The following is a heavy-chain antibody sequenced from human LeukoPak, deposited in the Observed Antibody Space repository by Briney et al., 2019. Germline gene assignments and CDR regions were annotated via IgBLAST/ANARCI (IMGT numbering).Heavy chain of an antibody. V-gene: IGHV4-39*01. CDR1: GGSISNSNW. Sequence: PSETLSLTCAVSGGSISNSNWWSWVRPPPGKGLEWIGSIYYSGSTYYNPSLKSRVTISVDTSKNQFSLKLSSVTAADTAVYYCARLVYDSSGYYLDYWGQGTLVTVSS. CDR3: ARLVYDSSGYYLDY. J-gene: IGHJ4*02. D-gene: IGHD3-22*01. CDR2: IYYSGST.